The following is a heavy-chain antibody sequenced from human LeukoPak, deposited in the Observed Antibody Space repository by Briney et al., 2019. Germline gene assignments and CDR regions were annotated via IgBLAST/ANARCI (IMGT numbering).Heavy chain of an antibody. CDR1: GFTFSSCA. Sequence: PGGSLRLSCAASGFTFSSCAMHWVRQAPGKGLEWVAYIGYDGNNKYYADSVKGRFTISRDNSKNTLYLQMNSLTTEDTAVYYCVKDSWLDYGDWGGQGTLVTVSS. CDR3: VKDSWLDYGDW. D-gene: IGHD4-17*01. CDR2: IGYDGNNK. J-gene: IGHJ4*02. V-gene: IGHV3-30*02.